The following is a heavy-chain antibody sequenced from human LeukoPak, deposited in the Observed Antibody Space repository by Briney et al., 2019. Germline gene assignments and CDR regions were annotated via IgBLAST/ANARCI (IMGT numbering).Heavy chain of an antibody. V-gene: IGHV4-34*01. Sequence: SETLSLTCAVYGGSFSGYYWSWIRQPPGKGLEWIGEISHSGSTNYNPSLKSRVTISVDTSKNQFSLKLSSVTAADTAVYYCARWAYYYDSSGSGRAFDIWGQGTMVTVSS. CDR1: GGSFSGYY. CDR2: ISHSGST. J-gene: IGHJ3*02. CDR3: ARWAYYYDSSGSGRAFDI. D-gene: IGHD3-22*01.